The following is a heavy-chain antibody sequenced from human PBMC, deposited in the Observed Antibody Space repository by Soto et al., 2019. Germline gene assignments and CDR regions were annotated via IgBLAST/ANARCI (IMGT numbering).Heavy chain of an antibody. D-gene: IGHD5-18*01. V-gene: IGHV1-18*01. CDR2: ISAYNGNT. CDR1: GYTFTSYG. CDR3: ARDDSYSYGFRWFDP. Sequence: ASVKVSCKASGYTFTSYGISWVRQAPGQGLEWMGWISAYNGNTNHAQKLQGRVTMTTDTSTSTAYMELRSLRSDDTAVYYCARDDSYSYGFRWFDPWGQGTLVTVSS. J-gene: IGHJ5*02.